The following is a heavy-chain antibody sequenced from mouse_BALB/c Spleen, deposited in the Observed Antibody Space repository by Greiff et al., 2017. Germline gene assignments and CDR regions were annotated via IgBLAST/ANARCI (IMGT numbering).Heavy chain of an antibody. Sequence: EVMLVESGGGLVQPGGSLKLSCAASGFTFSSYGMSWVRQTPDKRLELVATINSNGGSTYYPDSVKGRFTISRDNAKNTLYLQMSSLKSEDTAMYYCARVEYDEEDAMDYWGQGTSVTVSS. V-gene: IGHV5-6-3*01. J-gene: IGHJ4*01. CDR2: INSNGGST. CDR3: ARVEYDEEDAMDY. D-gene: IGHD2-4*01. CDR1: GFTFSSYG.